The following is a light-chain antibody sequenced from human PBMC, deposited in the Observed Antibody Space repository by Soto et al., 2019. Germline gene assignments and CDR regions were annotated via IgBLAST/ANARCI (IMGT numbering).Light chain of an antibody. V-gene: IGKV3-20*01. CDR2: GAS. Sequence: EKVLTQSPGXLSLSPGERATLSCRASHFVASSYVAWYQQKPGQAPRLLIYGASSRATGIPDRFSGSGSGTDFTLTISRLEPEDFAVYYCQQYGSSPGTFGQGTKVDIK. CDR3: QQYGSSPGT. J-gene: IGKJ1*01. CDR1: HFVASSY.